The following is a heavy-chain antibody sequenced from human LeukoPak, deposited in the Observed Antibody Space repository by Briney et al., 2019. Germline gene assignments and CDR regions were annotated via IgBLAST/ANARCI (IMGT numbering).Heavy chain of an antibody. Sequence: SETLPLTCTVSGGSISTYYWSWIRQSPGKGLEWIAYIDYRGSTTYNPSLRSRVTISVDTSRNQFSLKLSSVTAADTAVYYCARSRSGYSYDHAAFEIWGQGHWSPSLQ. CDR2: IDYRGST. D-gene: IGHD5-18*01. V-gene: IGHV4-59*01. CDR1: GGSISTYY. CDR3: ARSRSGYSYDHAAFEI. J-gene: IGHJ3*02.